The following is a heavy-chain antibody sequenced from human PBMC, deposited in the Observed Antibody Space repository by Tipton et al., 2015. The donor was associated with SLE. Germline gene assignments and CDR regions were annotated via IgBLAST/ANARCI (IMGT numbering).Heavy chain of an antibody. CDR1: GGSFSGYY. CDR2: INHSGST. J-gene: IGHJ4*02. V-gene: IGHV4-34*01. D-gene: IGHD1-14*01. CDR3: ARWPEGAALDY. Sequence: LRLSCAVYGGSFSGYYWSWIRQPPGKGLEWIGEINHSGSTNYNPSLKSRVTISVDTSKNQFSLKLSSVTAADTAVYYCARWPEGAALDYWGQGTLVTVSS.